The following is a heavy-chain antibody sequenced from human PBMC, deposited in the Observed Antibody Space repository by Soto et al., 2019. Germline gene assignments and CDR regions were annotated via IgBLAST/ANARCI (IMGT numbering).Heavy chain of an antibody. CDR2: ISGSDDST. CDR3: AKDDTPMIADY. CDR1: GFTFSNYA. V-gene: IGHV3-23*01. J-gene: IGHJ4*02. Sequence: EVQLLESGGGLVQPGGSLRLSCAASGFTFSNYAMTWVRQTPGKGLEWVSSISGSDDSTYYADSVRGRFTISRDNSKNTLYLQMNILRAEDTALYYCAKDDTPMIADYWGQGTLVTVSS. D-gene: IGHD5-18*01.